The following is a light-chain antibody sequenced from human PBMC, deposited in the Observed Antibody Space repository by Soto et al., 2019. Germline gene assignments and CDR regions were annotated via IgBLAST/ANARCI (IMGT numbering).Light chain of an antibody. CDR1: QSVSNN. CDR3: QHYVNWPLT. J-gene: IGKJ4*01. CDR2: GAS. V-gene: IGKV3-15*01. Sequence: EIVLTQSPGTLSLSPGERATLSCRASQSVSNNYLAWYQQKPGQAPRLLIYGASTRATGIPARFSGSGSGTEFTLTITSLQSEDFAVYYCQHYVNWPLTFGGGTKVDIK.